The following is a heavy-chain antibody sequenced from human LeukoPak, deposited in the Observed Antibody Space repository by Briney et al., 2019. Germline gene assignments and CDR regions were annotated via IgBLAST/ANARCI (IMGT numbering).Heavy chain of an antibody. D-gene: IGHD1-14*01. CDR2: IGPTGSDR. J-gene: IGHJ4*02. CDR3: ATETNGRHYDY. V-gene: IGHV3-21*06. CDR1: GLTFSTSG. Sequence: GGSLRLSCTASGLTFSTSGFNWVRQAPGKGLEWVASIGPTGSDRYHADSSKGRFTISRDNANNFLYLQMNSLRAEDTAVYYCATETNGRHYDYWGQGTLLTVSS.